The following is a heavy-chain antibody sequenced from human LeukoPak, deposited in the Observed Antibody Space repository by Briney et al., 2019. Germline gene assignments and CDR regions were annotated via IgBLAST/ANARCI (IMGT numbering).Heavy chain of an antibody. Sequence: PSETLSLTCAVYGGSFSGYYWSWIRQPPGKGLEWIGEINHSGSTNYNPSLKSRVTISVDTSKNQFSLKLSSVTAADTAVYYCARDPPGYYFDYWGQGTLVTVSS. CDR3: ARDPPGYYFDY. CDR1: GGSFSGYY. J-gene: IGHJ4*02. CDR2: INHSGST. V-gene: IGHV4-34*01.